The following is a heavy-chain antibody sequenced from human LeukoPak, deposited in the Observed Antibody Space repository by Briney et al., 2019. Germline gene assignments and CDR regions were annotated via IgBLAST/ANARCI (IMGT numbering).Heavy chain of an antibody. D-gene: IGHD3-10*01. CDR1: GFTFSSHS. Sequence: GGSLRLSCAASGFTFSSHSMNWVRQAPGKGLEWVSYVSSSSGTIYYADSVKGRFTISRDNARNSLDLQLSNLRAGDTAVYYCARSPFVRGVITHFDYWGQGTLVTVSS. CDR2: VSSSSGTI. V-gene: IGHV3-48*04. CDR3: ARSPFVRGVITHFDY. J-gene: IGHJ4*02.